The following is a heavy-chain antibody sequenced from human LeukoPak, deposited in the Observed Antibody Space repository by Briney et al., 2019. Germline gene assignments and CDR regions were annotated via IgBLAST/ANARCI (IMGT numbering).Heavy chain of an antibody. CDR3: ARDWFHAIDY. CDR1: GFIFSSYK. CDR2: INQDGSEI. J-gene: IGHJ4*02. D-gene: IGHD2/OR15-2a*01. Sequence: PGGSLRLSCAASGFIFSSYKMTWVRQAPGKGLEWVANINQDGSEIYYVDFVKGRFIVSRDNAKKSLYLQMNSLRAEDTAVYYCARDWFHAIDYWGQGTLVTVSS. V-gene: IGHV3-7*01.